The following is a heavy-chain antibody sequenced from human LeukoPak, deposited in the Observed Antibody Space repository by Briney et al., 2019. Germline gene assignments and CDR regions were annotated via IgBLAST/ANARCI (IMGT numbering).Heavy chain of an antibody. CDR3: ARARYSSTWYDFDY. CDR1: GFTLSSYS. Sequence: GGSLRLSCAASGFTLSSYSMNWVRQAPGKGLEYASSISSSSTYIYFADSLKGRFTISRDNAKNSLYLQMNSLRAEDTAIYYCARARYSSTWYDFDYWGQGTLVTVSS. CDR2: ISSSSTYI. D-gene: IGHD6-13*01. J-gene: IGHJ4*02. V-gene: IGHV3-21*01.